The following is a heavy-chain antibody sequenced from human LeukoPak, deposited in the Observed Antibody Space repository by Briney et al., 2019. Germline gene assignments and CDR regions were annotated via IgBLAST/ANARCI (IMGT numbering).Heavy chain of an antibody. V-gene: IGHV3-7*01. CDR3: ALSGSAYCGGDCYSHFGY. Sequence: GGSLRLSCAASGFAFSSYWMSWVRQAPGKGLEWVANIKEDGSETYYVDSVKGRFTISRDNAKNSLYLEMNSLRAEDTAVYYCALSGSAYCGGDCYSHFGYWGQGTLVTVSS. D-gene: IGHD2-21*02. CDR1: GFAFSSYW. J-gene: IGHJ4*02. CDR2: IKEDGSET.